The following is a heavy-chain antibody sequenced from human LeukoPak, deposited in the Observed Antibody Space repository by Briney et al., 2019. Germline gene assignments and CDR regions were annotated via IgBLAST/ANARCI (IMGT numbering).Heavy chain of an antibody. J-gene: IGHJ4*02. D-gene: IGHD1-26*01. CDR3: ARDLPNSGSYGGVLDY. CDR1: GFTFSTYA. V-gene: IGHV3-23*01. Sequence: GGSLRLPCAASGFTFSTYAMSWVRQAPGKGLEWVSEIGGSGDNTDYADSVEGRFTISRDNSKNTLYLQMNSLRAEDSAVYYCARDLPNSGSYGGVLDYWGQGTLVTVSS. CDR2: IGGSGDNT.